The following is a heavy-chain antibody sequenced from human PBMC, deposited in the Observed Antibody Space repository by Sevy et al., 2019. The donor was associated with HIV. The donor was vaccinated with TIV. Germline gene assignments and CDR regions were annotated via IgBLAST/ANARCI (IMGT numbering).Heavy chain of an antibody. V-gene: IGHV1-2*02. J-gene: IGHJ4*02. D-gene: IGHD5-18*01. CDR1: GYTFTGQY. CDR3: ARDFRLRGYSYGSFDY. CDR2: INPNSGDT. Sequence: ASVKVSCKASGYTFTGQYIHWVRQAPGQGLEWMGWINPNSGDTKYRQDFQDKVTLTRDTSITTAYMELSGLKSDDTAIYYCARDFRLRGYSYGSFDYWGQGTLVTVSS.